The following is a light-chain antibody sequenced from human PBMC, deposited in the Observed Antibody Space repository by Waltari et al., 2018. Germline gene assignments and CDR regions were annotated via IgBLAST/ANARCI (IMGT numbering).Light chain of an antibody. V-gene: IGKV1-5*03. CDR3: QQYNSFTWT. Sequence: IQMTPASSTLSASVGDRVTITCRASQSISNWLAWYQQKPGKAPKLLIYKASNLESGVPSTFSGSGSGTEFTLTISSLQPDDFGTYYCQQYNSFTWTFGQGTKVEIK. J-gene: IGKJ1*01. CDR2: KAS. CDR1: QSISNW.